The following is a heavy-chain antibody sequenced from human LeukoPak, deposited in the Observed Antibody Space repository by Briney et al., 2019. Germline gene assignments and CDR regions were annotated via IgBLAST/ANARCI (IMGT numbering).Heavy chain of an antibody. Sequence: ASVTVSCKVSGYTLTELSMHWVRQAPGKGLEWMGGFDPEDGETIYAQKFQGRVTMTEDTSTDTAYMELSSLRSEDTAVYYCATVLYSYGAAFDYWGQGTLVTVSS. V-gene: IGHV1-24*01. D-gene: IGHD5-18*01. CDR3: ATVLYSYGAAFDY. CDR1: GYTLTELS. J-gene: IGHJ4*02. CDR2: FDPEDGET.